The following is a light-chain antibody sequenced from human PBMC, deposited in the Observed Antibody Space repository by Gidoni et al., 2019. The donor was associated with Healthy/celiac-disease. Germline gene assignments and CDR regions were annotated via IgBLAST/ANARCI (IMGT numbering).Light chain of an antibody. V-gene: IGLV2-14*01. CDR3: SSYTSSSTLEV. J-gene: IGLJ1*01. Sequence: SARTQPAPVQGSPGQSITISCTGTSSDVGGYNYVSWYKQHPGKAPKLMIYEVSTRPSGVSTRFSGSKSGNTASLTISGLQAEDEADYYCSSYTSSSTLEVFGTGTKVTVL. CDR2: EVS. CDR1: SSDVGGYNY.